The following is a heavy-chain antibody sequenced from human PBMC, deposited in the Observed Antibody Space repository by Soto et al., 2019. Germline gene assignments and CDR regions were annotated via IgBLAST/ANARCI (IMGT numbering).Heavy chain of an antibody. CDR3: AHSDGGYEIIYFDF. Sequence: SGPTLVNPTQTLTLTCTFSGFSFTTAGVAVGWIRQTPGGALEWLTLIYYNDDRRFSPSLKTRLTITGDTSKNQVVLSLTNVDPGDTATYFCAHSDGGYEIIYFDFWGQGIPVTVS. D-gene: IGHD5-12*01. J-gene: IGHJ4*02. CDR1: GFSFTTAGVA. V-gene: IGHV2-5*01. CDR2: IYYNDDR.